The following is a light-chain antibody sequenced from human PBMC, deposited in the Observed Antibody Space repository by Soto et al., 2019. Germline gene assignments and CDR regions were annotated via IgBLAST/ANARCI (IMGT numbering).Light chain of an antibody. J-gene: IGKJ3*01. CDR3: QQYGNSPLFT. CDR1: QSVSTSY. Sequence: EIVLTQSPGTLSLSPGERATLSCRASQSVSTSYLAWYQQKPGQAPRRPIYGASSMATGIPDRFSSSGSGTDFTITISSLEPEDCAVYYCQQYGNSPLFTFGPGTKVDSK. V-gene: IGKV3-20*01. CDR2: GAS.